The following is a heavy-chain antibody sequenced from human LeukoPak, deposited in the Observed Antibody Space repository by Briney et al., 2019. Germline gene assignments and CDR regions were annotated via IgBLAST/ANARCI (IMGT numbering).Heavy chain of an antibody. J-gene: IGHJ6*03. CDR2: IKQDGSEK. V-gene: IGHV3-7*01. D-gene: IGHD2-2*01. Sequence: PGGSLRLSCAASGFTFSSYWMSWVRQAPGKGLEWVANIKQDGSEKYYVDSVKGRFTISRDNAKNSLYLQMDSLRAEDTAVYYCARDRAEYCSSTSCYYYYMDVWGKGITVTVSS. CDR3: ARDRAEYCSSTSCYYYYMDV. CDR1: GFTFSSYW.